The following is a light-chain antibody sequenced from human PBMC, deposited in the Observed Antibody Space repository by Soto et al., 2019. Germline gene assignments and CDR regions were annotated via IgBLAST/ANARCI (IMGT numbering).Light chain of an antibody. CDR2: RIT. CDR3: AAWDDSLGGVL. J-gene: IGLJ3*02. CDR1: SSNIGRNY. Sequence: QSALTQPPSASGTPGQRVTISCSGNSSNIGRNYVNWYQVFPGSAPKLLIYRITQRPSGVPDRVSASKSGTSASLVISGLRPEDEADYYCAAWDDSLGGVLFGGGTTLTVL. V-gene: IGLV1-47*01.